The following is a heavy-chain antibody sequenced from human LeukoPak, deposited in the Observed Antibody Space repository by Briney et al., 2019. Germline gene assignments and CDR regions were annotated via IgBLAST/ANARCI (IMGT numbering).Heavy chain of an antibody. Sequence: SETLSLTCTVSGGSISSRSYYWGWIRQPPGKGLEWIGSIYYSGSTYYNPSLKSRVTISVDTSKNQFSLKLSSVTAADTAVYYCARVSSSWQFDYWGQGTLVTVSS. CDR2: IYYSGST. CDR1: GGSISSRSYY. D-gene: IGHD6-13*01. CDR3: ARVSSSWQFDY. J-gene: IGHJ4*02. V-gene: IGHV4-39*07.